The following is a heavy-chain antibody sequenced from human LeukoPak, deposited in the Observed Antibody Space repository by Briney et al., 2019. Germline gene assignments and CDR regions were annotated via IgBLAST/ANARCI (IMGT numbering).Heavy chain of an antibody. J-gene: IGHJ5*02. Sequence: SETLSLTCTVSGGSISSYYWSWIRQPPGKGLKWIGYIYTSGSTNYNPSLKSRVTISVDTSKNQFSLKLSSVTAADTAVYYCARGVVTAIPYWFDPWGQGTLVTVSS. D-gene: IGHD2-21*02. CDR3: ARGVVTAIPYWFDP. CDR2: IYTSGST. V-gene: IGHV4-4*09. CDR1: GGSISSYY.